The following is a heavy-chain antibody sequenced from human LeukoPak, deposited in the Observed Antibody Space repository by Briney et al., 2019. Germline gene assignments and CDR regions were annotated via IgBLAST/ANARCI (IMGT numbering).Heavy chain of an antibody. CDR1: GYSFTSYW. Sequence: GESLKISCKGSGYSFTSYWIGWVRQMPGKGLEWMGIIYPGDSDIRYSPSFQGQVTISVDESISTAYLQWNSLKASDTAMYYCARQYSAAVFDIWGQGTMVTVSS. CDR3: ARQYSAAVFDI. CDR2: IYPGDSDI. D-gene: IGHD6-13*01. V-gene: IGHV5-51*01. J-gene: IGHJ3*02.